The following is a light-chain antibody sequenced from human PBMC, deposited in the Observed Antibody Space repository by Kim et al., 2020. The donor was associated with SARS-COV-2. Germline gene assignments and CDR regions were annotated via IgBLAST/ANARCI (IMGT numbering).Light chain of an antibody. V-gene: IGKV4-1*01. J-gene: IGKJ1*01. CDR3: QQYHSSPGT. CDR1: QSSSCKTKNY. Sequence: GRGTSNCKSSQSSSCKTKNYLAGYQHKPAQPPKLLIYWAATRESGVPDRFSGSGSGTDFTLTIDSLQAVDVAVYYCQQYHSSPGTFGQGTKVDIK. CDR2: WAA.